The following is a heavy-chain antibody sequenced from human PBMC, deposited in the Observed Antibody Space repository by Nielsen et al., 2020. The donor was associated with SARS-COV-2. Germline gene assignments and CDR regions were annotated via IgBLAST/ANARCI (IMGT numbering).Heavy chain of an antibody. Sequence: VRQMPGKGLEWVGRIKSKTDGGTTDYADSVKGRFTISRDNSKNTLYLQMNSLRAEDTAVYYCARTEWIQLWSVYYYYYGMDVWGQGTTVTVSS. CDR2: IKSKTDGGTT. V-gene: IGHV3-15*01. CDR3: ARTEWIQLWSVYYYYYGMDV. D-gene: IGHD5-18*01. J-gene: IGHJ6*02.